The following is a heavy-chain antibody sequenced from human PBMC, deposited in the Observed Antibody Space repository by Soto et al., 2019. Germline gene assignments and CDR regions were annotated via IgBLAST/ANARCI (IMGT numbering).Heavy chain of an antibody. J-gene: IGHJ4*02. D-gene: IGHD3-3*01. Sequence: EVQLVESGGGLVQPGGSLRLSCAASGFTFSSYWMHWVRQAPGKGLVWVSRINSDGSSTSYADSVKGRFTISRDNAKNTLYLQMNSLRAEDTAVYYCARECDFWSGYNFFDYWGQGTLVTVSS. CDR3: ARECDFWSGYNFFDY. V-gene: IGHV3-74*01. CDR1: GFTFSSYW. CDR2: INSDGSST.